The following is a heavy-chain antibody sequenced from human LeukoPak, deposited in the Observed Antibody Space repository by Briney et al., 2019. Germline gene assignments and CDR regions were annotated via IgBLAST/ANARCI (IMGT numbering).Heavy chain of an antibody. Sequence: SETLSLTCTVSGYSISSGYYWGWIRQPPGKGLEWIGSIYHSGSTYYNPSLKSRVTISVDTSKNQFSLKLSSVTAADTAVYYCARVGVTTSLSFDYWGQGTLVTVSS. D-gene: IGHD4-17*01. J-gene: IGHJ4*02. CDR1: GYSISSGYY. CDR2: IYHSGST. V-gene: IGHV4-38-2*02. CDR3: ARVGVTTSLSFDY.